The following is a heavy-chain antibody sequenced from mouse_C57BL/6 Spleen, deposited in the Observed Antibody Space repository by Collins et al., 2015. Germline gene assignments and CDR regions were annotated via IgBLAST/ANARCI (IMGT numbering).Heavy chain of an antibody. CDR3: AREGLYYGCSYGSMDY. D-gene: IGHD1-1*01. Sequence: QVQLKQSGAELVRPGASVKLSCKASGYTFTDYYXKWVKQRPGQGPEWIARIYPGSGNTYYNERFKGKATLTAEKASTTAYMQLSSLTSEDSAVYFCAREGLYYGCSYGSMDYWGQGTSVTVSS. CDR1: GYTFTDYY. CDR2: IYPGSGNT. J-gene: IGHJ4*01. V-gene: IGHV1-76*01.